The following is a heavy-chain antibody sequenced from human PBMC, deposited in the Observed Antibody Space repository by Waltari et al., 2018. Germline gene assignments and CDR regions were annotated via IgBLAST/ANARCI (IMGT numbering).Heavy chain of an antibody. V-gene: IGHV3-49*04. D-gene: IGHD3-3*01. CDR3: TRADFWSGYIDY. Sequence: EVQLVEVGGGLVQTGRSLRPSCTASGFTFGDYAMSWVRQAPGKGLEWVGVIRSKAYGGTTEYAASVKGRFTIPSDDSKRIAYLQMNSLKTEDTAVYYFTRADFWSGYIDYWGQGTLVTVSS. CDR2: IRSKAYGGTT. CDR1: GFTFGDYA. J-gene: IGHJ4*02.